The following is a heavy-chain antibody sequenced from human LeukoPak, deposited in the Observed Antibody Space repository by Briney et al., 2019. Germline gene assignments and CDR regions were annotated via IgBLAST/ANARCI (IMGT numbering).Heavy chain of an antibody. Sequence: PGRSLRLSCAASGFTFSSYAMHWVRQAPGKGLEWVAVISYDGSNKYYADSVKGRLTISRDNSKNTLYLQMNSLRAEDTAVYYCAKHTHKNYFDYWGQGTLVTVSS. CDR1: GFTFSSYA. D-gene: IGHD2-2*02. CDR3: AKHTHKNYFDY. CDR2: ISYDGSNK. J-gene: IGHJ4*02. V-gene: IGHV3-30*04.